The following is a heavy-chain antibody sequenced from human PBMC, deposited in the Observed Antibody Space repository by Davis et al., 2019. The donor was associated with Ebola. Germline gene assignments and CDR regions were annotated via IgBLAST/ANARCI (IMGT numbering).Heavy chain of an antibody. V-gene: IGHV3-30*04. Sequence: GGSLRLSCAASGFIFRNYAMHWVRQAPGKGLEWVAVVSHSERERFYADSVKGRFTISRDNSENTLYLQMNSLRAEDTSVYYCSKDGGNQVTTHNWFDTWGRGTLVTVSS. CDR1: GFIFRNYA. J-gene: IGHJ5*02. CDR3: SKDGGNQVTTHNWFDT. CDR2: VSHSERER. D-gene: IGHD1-14*01.